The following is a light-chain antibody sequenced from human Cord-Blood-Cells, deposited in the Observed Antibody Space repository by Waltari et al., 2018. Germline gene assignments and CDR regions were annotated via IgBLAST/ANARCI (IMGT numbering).Light chain of an antibody. CDR1: SRDVWRYNL. J-gene: IGLJ2*01. V-gene: IGLV2-23*01. CDR2: EGS. Sequence: QSAPTQPAPVSGAPGQSITISCPGTSRDVWRYNLVSWYQQHPGKAPKLMIYEGSKRPSGVSNRFSGSKSGNTASLTISGLQAEDEADYYCCSYAGSSTVFGGGTKLTVL. CDR3: CSYAGSSTV.